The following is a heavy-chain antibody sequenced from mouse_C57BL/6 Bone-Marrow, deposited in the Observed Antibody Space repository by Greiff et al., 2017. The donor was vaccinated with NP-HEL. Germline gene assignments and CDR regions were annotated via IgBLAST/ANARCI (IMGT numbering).Heavy chain of an antibody. V-gene: IGHV1-26*01. Sequence: VQLQQSGPELVKPGASVKISCKASGYTFTDYYMNWVKQSHGKSLEWIGDINPNNGGTSYNQKFKGKATLTVDKSSSTAYMELRSLTSEDSAVYYCARWGDYGRDFDYWGQGTTLTVSS. CDR2: INPNNGGT. CDR1: GYTFTDYY. CDR3: ARWGDYGRDFDY. D-gene: IGHD2-4*01. J-gene: IGHJ2*01.